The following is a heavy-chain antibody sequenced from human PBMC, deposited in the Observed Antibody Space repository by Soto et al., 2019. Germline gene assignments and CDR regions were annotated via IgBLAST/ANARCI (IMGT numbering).Heavy chain of an antibody. CDR2: INPNSGDT. CDR3: AKGGAIVAAGTRVYLYNAMDV. V-gene: IGHV1-2*02. J-gene: IGHJ6*02. CDR1: GYTFTGYY. Sequence: ASVKVSCKASGYTFTGYYVHWVRQAPGQGLEWMGWINPNSGDTYLAQRFQGRVAMNRDTSIGTAYMELRGLTSDDTAEYYCAKGGAIVAAGTRVYLYNAMDVWGQGTTVTVSS. D-gene: IGHD1-26*01.